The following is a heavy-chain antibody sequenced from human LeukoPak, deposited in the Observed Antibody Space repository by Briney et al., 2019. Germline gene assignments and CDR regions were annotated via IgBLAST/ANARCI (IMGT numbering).Heavy chain of an antibody. Sequence: PGGSLRLSCAASGFTFSDYYMSWVRQAPGKGLEWVGRIKSKTDGGTTDYAAPVKGRFTISRDDSKNTLYLQMNSLKTEDAAVYYCTTDPYYYYDSSGYYLFDYWGQGTLVTVSS. J-gene: IGHJ4*02. D-gene: IGHD3-22*01. CDR1: GFTFSDYY. V-gene: IGHV3-15*01. CDR3: TTDPYYYYDSSGYYLFDY. CDR2: IKSKTDGGTT.